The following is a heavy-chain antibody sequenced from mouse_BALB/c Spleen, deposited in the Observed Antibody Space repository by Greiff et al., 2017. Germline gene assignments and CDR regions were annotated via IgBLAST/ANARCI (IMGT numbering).Heavy chain of an antibody. CDR1: GYAFSSYW. V-gene: IGHV1-80*01. CDR2: IYPGDGDT. CDR3: ASNHSFAY. J-gene: IGHJ3*01. Sequence: QVQLQQSGAELVRPGSSVKISCKASGYAFSSYWMNWVKQRPGQGLEWIGQIYPGDGDTNYNGKFKGKATLTADKSSSTAYMQLSSLTSEDSAVYFCASNHSFAYWGQGTLVTVSA.